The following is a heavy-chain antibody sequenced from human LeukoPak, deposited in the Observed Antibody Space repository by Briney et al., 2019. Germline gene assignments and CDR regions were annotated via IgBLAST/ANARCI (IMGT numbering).Heavy chain of an antibody. CDR1: GYPFTTYE. J-gene: IGHJ5*02. D-gene: IGHD1-14*01. V-gene: IGHV1-8*01. CDR2: VHPDTGYA. Sequence: ASVKVSCKTSGYPFTTYEINWVRQAAGQGLEWMGWVHPDTGYADYAQKFQGRVTMTNDTSISTAYMELSSLRSDDTAVNFCARGPRNDPWGQGTLVTVSS. CDR3: ARGPRNDP.